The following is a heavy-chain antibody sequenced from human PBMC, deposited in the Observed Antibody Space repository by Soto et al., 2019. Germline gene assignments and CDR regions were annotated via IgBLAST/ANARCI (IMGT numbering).Heavy chain of an antibody. CDR3: AHLNDIIVPGAPRNWFDP. J-gene: IGHJ5*02. D-gene: IGHD2-21*01. V-gene: IGHV2-5*02. CDR1: GFSLSSHGMS. Sequence: SGPTLVNPTQTLTLTCTFSGFSLSSHGMSVGWIRQPPGKALEWLALIYWDDDKRYRPSLKSRLTITKDTSKNQVVLTMTNMDPVDTATYYCAHLNDIIVPGAPRNWFDPWGQGTPVTVSS. CDR2: IYWDDDK.